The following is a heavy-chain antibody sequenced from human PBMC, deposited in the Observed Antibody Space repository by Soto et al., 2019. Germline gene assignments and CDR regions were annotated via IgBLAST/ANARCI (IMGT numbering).Heavy chain of an antibody. CDR3: ATVGTFGVVIPNFDY. J-gene: IGHJ4*02. D-gene: IGHD3-3*02. V-gene: IGHV1-24*01. CDR1: GYTLTELS. Sequence: ASVKVSCKVSGYTLTELSMHWVRQAPGKGLEWMGGFDPEDGETIYAQKFQGRVTMTEDTSTDTAYMELSSLRSEDTAVYYCATVGTFGVVIPNFDYWGQGTLVTVSS. CDR2: FDPEDGET.